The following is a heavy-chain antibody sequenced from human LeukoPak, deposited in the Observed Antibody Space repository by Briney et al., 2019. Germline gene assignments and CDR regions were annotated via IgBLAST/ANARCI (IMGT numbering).Heavy chain of an antibody. CDR3: AKSSPYSGSYWGFGAFDI. CDR2: ISYDGSNK. V-gene: IGHV3-30-3*02. D-gene: IGHD1-26*01. Sequence: PGGSLRLSCAASGFTFSSYAMHWVRQAPGKGLEWVAVISYDGSNKYYADSVKGRFTISRDNSKNTLYLQMNSLRAEDTAVYYCAKSSPYSGSYWGFGAFDIWGQGTMVTVSS. CDR1: GFTFSSYA. J-gene: IGHJ3*02.